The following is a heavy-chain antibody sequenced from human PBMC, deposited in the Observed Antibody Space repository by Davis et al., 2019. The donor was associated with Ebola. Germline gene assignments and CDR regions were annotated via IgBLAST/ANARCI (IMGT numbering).Heavy chain of an antibody. J-gene: IGHJ5*02. CDR2: INLNSGNP. CDR3: ARERAGTRFDP. D-gene: IGHD1-14*01. V-gene: IGHV1-8*01. Sequence: AASVKVSCKASEYSITSYDINWVRQATGQGLEWMGWINLNSGNPYYAQKLQGRVTMTRNTSTNTAYMELSGLTSEDTAVYYCARERAGTRFDPWGQGTLVTVSS. CDR1: EYSITSYD.